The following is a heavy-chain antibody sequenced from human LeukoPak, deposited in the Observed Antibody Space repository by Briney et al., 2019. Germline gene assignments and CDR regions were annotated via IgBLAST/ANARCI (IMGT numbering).Heavy chain of an antibody. Sequence: GGSLRLSCAASGFTFSSYSMNWVRQAPGKGLEWVSYISSSSSTIYYADSVKGRFTISRDNAKNSLYLQMNSLRAEDTAVYYCARNPRGITISPRGLYYFDYWGQGTLVTVSS. CDR2: ISSSSSTI. V-gene: IGHV3-48*01. D-gene: IGHD3-3*01. CDR1: GFTFSSYS. CDR3: ARNPRGITISPRGLYYFDY. J-gene: IGHJ4*02.